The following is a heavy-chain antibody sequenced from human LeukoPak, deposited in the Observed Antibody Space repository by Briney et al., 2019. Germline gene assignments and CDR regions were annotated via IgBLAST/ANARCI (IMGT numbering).Heavy chain of an antibody. D-gene: IGHD6-19*01. CDR3: ARVKGYSSGWYANNWFDP. V-gene: IGHV4-59*12. CDR2: IYYSGST. Sequence: SETLSLTCTVSGGSISSYYWSWIRQPPGKGLEWIGYIYYSGSTNYNPSLKSRVTISVDTSKNQFSLKLSSVTAADTAVYYCARVKGYSSGWYANNWFDPWGQGTLVTVSS. J-gene: IGHJ5*02. CDR1: GGSISSYY.